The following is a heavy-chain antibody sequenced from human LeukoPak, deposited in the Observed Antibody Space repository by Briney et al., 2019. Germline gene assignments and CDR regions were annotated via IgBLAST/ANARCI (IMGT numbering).Heavy chain of an antibody. Sequence: PSETLSLTCTVSGDSITSGGFYWSWIPQHPGKGLEWIGYIYYSGSTYYNPSLKSRVTISVDTSKNQFSLKLSSVTAADTAVYYCARVEDDYNWFDPWGQGTLVTVSS. CDR1: GDSITSGGFY. CDR3: ARVEDDYNWFDP. J-gene: IGHJ5*02. D-gene: IGHD2-15*01. V-gene: IGHV4-31*03. CDR2: IYYSGST.